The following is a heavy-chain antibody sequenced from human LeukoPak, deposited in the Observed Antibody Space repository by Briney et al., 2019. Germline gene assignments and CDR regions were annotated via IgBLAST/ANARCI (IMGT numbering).Heavy chain of an antibody. Sequence: ASVKVSCKASGYTFTGYYMHWVRQAPGQGLEWMGWISPNSGGANYAQKFQGRVTMTRDTSISTAYMGLSRLRSDDTAVYYCARARIAAAGIDYWGQGTLVTVSS. J-gene: IGHJ4*02. CDR2: ISPNSGGA. CDR1: GYTFTGYY. CDR3: ARARIAAAGIDY. D-gene: IGHD6-13*01. V-gene: IGHV1-2*02.